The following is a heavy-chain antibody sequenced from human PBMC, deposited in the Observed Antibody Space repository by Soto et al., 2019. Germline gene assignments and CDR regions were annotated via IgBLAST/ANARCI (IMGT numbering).Heavy chain of an antibody. CDR2: IYYSGST. CDR3: ARIFGVVITSYYYYYGMDV. J-gene: IGHJ6*02. CDR1: GGSISSSSYY. V-gene: IGHV4-39*01. D-gene: IGHD3-3*01. Sequence: PSETLSLTCTVSGGSISSSSYYWGWIRQPPGKGLEWIGSIYYSGSTYYNPSLKSRVTISVDTSKNQFSLKLSSVTAADTAVYYCARIFGVVITSYYYYYGMDVWGQGTTVTVSS.